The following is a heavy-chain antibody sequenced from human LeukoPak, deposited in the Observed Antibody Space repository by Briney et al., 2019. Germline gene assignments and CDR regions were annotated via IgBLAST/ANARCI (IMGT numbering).Heavy chain of an antibody. CDR2: ISYDGSNK. J-gene: IGHJ5*02. V-gene: IGHV3-30-3*01. Sequence: PGGSLRLSCAASGFTFSSYAMHWVRQAPGKGLEWVAVISYDGSNKYYADSVKGRFTISRDNSKNTLYLQMNSLRAEDTAVYYCARDGAPKLELLRWFGPWGQGTLVTVSS. CDR1: GFTFSSYA. D-gene: IGHD1-7*01. CDR3: ARDGAPKLELLRWFGP.